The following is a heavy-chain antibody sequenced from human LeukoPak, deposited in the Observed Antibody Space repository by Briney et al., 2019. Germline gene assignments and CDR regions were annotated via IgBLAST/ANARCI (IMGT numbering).Heavy chain of an antibody. CDR2: INPNSGGT. CDR1: GYTFTGYY. V-gene: IGHV1-2*02. Sequence: ASVKVSCKASGYTFTGYYMHWVRQAPGQGLEWMGWINPNSGGTNYAQKFQGRVTMTRDTSISTAYMELSRPRSDDTAVYYCASQAPDQLLLFDYWGQGTLVTVTS. J-gene: IGHJ4*02. D-gene: IGHD2-2*01. CDR3: ASQAPDQLLLFDY.